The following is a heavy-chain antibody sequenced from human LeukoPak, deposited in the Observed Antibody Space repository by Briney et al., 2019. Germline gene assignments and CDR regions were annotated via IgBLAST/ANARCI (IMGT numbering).Heavy chain of an antibody. CDR3: ARERSPRGYDILTGSYAFDI. V-gene: IGHV4-59*01. CDR1: GGSISSYY. D-gene: IGHD3-9*01. J-gene: IGHJ3*02. CDR2: IYYSGST. Sequence: SETLSLTCTVSGGSISSYYWSWIRQPPGKGLEWIGYIYYSGSTNYNPSLKSRVTISVDTSKNQFSLKLSSATAADTAVYYCARERSPRGYDILTGSYAFDIWGQGTMVTVSS.